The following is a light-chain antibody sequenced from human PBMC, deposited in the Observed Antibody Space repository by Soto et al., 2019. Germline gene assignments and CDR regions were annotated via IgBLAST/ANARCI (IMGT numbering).Light chain of an antibody. CDR2: KAA. Sequence: DTQMTQSPSTLSASVGDRVTITCRASQSISSWLAWYPQKPGKAPKLLIYKAATLQSGVPSSFSGGGSGTEFTLTISSLQPDDFATYYCQQYDSYPLTFGGGTKVEIQ. J-gene: IGKJ4*01. V-gene: IGKV1-5*03. CDR3: QQYDSYPLT. CDR1: QSISSW.